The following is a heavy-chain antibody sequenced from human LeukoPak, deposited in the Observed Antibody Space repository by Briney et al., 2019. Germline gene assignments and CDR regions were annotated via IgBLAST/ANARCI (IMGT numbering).Heavy chain of an antibody. CDR1: GGSLSSSSYY. V-gene: IGHV4-39*01. CDR2: IYYSGST. J-gene: IGHJ4*02. D-gene: IGHD4-17*01. Sequence: SETLSLTCTVSGGSLSSSSYYWGWIRQPPGKGLEWIGSIYYSGSTYYNPSLKSRVTISVDTSENQFSLKLTSVTAADTAVYYCARRGDYEFDSWGQGTLVTVSS. CDR3: ARRGDYEFDS.